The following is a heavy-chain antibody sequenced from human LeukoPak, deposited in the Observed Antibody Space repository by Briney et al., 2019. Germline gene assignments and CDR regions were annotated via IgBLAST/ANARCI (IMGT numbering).Heavy chain of an antibody. J-gene: IGHJ4*02. CDR2: INYSGST. Sequence: PSETLSLTCAVYGGSFSGYYWYWIRQPPGKGLEWIGEINYSGSTNYNPSLKSRVTISADTPKNQFSLKMSSVTAADTAVYYCATTSGYWGQGTLVTVSS. D-gene: IGHD3-10*01. V-gene: IGHV4-34*01. CDR3: ATTSGY. CDR1: GGSFSGYY.